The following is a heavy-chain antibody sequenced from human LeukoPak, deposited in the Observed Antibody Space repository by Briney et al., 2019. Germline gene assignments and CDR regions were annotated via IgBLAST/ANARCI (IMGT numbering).Heavy chain of an antibody. J-gene: IGHJ4*02. CDR1: RFTFSSYW. D-gene: IGHD3-9*01. V-gene: IGHV3-74*01. Sequence: PGGSLRLSCAASRFTFSSYWMHWVRQAPGKGLVWVSRINSDGSSTSYADSVKGRFTISRDNAKNTLYLQMNSLRAEDTAVYYCARAGPKYYDILTGPHPFDYWGQGTLVTVSS. CDR3: ARAGPKYYDILTGPHPFDY. CDR2: INSDGSST.